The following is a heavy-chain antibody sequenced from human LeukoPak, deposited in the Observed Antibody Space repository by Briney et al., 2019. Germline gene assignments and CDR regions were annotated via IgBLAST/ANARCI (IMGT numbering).Heavy chain of an antibody. CDR3: ASHLAGRPFDY. V-gene: IGHV4-59*01. Sequence: PSETLSLTCTVSGGSISSYHWSWIRQPPGKRLEWIGYIYYSGSTNYNPSLKSRVTISVDTSKNQFSLKLSSVTAADTAVYYCASHLAGRPFDYWGQGTLVTVSS. CDR2: IYYSGST. J-gene: IGHJ4*02. D-gene: IGHD6-19*01. CDR1: GGSISSYH.